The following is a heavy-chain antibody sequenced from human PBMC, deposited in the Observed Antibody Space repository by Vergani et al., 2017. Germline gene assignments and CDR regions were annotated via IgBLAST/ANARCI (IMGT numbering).Heavy chain of an antibody. V-gene: IGHV3-53*01. D-gene: IGHD3-22*01. CDR1: GFTVSSNY. CDR3: ARERVNYYDSTGSDAFDI. Sequence: EVQLVESGGGLIQPGGSLRLSGAASGFTVSSNYMSWVRQAPGKGLEWVSVIYSGGSTYYADSVKGRFTISRDNSNNTLYLQMNSLRAEDTAVYYCARERVNYYDSTGSDAFDIWGQGTMVTVSS. CDR2: IYSGGST. J-gene: IGHJ3*02.